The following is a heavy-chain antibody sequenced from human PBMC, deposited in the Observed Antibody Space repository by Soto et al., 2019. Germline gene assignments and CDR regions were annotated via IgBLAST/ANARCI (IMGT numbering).Heavy chain of an antibody. CDR3: ARDVSSYLDPYYSYGMDV. CDR2: ISNSKSYI. V-gene: IGHV3-21*01. J-gene: IGHJ6*02. D-gene: IGHD3-16*02. Sequence: PGGSLRLSCAASGFTFSSYTMNWVRQAPGKGLEWVSSISNSKSYIYYADSLKGRFTISRDNAKNSLYLEMNSLRAEDAAVYYCARDVSSYLDPYYSYGMDVWGQGTSVTVS. CDR1: GFTFSSYT.